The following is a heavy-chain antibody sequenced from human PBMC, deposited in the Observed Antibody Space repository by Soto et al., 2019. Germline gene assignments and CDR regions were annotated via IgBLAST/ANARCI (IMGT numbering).Heavy chain of an antibody. CDR2: LSASGDST. D-gene: IGHD4-17*01. CDR3: AHPRGYGVFDAYDI. J-gene: IGHJ3*02. V-gene: IGHV3-23*01. CDR1: GFTFSTYA. Sequence: EVQLLESGGGLVQPGGSLRLSCAASGFTFSTYAMSWVRQAPGKGLEWVSALSASGDSTYYADSVKGRFTISRDNSMNALYLQMNTLRIEDTAVYYCAHPRGYGVFDAYDIWGQGTMVTVPS.